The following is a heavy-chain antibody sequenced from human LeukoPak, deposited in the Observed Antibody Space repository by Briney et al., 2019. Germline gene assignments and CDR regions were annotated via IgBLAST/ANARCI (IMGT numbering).Heavy chain of an antibody. J-gene: IGHJ4*02. CDR2: IQSKADGGAA. Sequence: PGGSLRHSCAASGFTFSDAWMNWGRQAPGKGLEWVGRIQSKADGGAAHYAAPVKGRFTISRDDSKNTLYLQVNSLKTEDTAVYHCTSIIDSSGYYAFDYWGRGTLVTVSS. CDR3: TSIIDSSGYYAFDY. CDR1: GFTFSDAW. D-gene: IGHD3-22*01. V-gene: IGHV3-15*01.